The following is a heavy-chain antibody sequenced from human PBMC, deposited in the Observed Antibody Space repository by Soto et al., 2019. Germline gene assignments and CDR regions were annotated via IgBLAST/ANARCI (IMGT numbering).Heavy chain of an antibody. D-gene: IGHD5-12*01. J-gene: IGHJ4*02. CDR2: ISAYNGNT. CDR1: GGTFSSYD. Sequence: ASVKVSCTASGGTFSSYDISWVRQAPGQGLEWMGWISAYNGNTNYAQKLQGRVTMTTDTSTSTAYMELRSLRSDDTAVYYCAKEMATILDYCGQATLVTVSS. CDR3: AKEMATILDY. V-gene: IGHV1-18*01.